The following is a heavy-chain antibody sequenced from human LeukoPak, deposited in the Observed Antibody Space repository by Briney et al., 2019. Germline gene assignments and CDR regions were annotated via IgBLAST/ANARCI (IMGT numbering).Heavy chain of an antibody. J-gene: IGHJ4*02. CDR3: ANGSYSPDY. CDR1: GESFIGYY. V-gene: IGHV4-34*01. D-gene: IGHD1-26*01. CDR2: IRHGGST. Sequence: SETLSLTCAVYGESFIGYYWSWIRQPPGKGLEWIGEIRHGGSTNYNPSLKSRVIISVDTSKNQFSLKLSSVTAADTAVYYCANGSYSPDYWGQGTLVTVSS.